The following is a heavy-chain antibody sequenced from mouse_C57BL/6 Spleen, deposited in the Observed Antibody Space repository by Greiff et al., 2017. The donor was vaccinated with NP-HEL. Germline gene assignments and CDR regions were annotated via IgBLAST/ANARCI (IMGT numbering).Heavy chain of an antibody. CDR3: ARYRLFYAMDY. Sequence: DVMLVESGGGLVQPGGSLSLSCAASGFTFTDYYMSWVRQPPGKALEWLGFIRNKANGYTTEYSASVKGRFTISRDNSQSILYLQMNALRAEDSATYYCARYRLFYAMDYWGQGTSVTVSS. J-gene: IGHJ4*01. CDR1: GFTFTDYY. V-gene: IGHV7-3*01. CDR2: IRNKANGYTT.